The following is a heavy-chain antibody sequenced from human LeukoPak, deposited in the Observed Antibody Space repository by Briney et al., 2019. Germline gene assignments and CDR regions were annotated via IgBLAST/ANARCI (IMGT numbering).Heavy chain of an antibody. CDR2: INHSGST. D-gene: IGHD6-19*01. V-gene: IGHV4-34*01. J-gene: IGHJ4*02. Sequence: SETLSLTCAVYGGSFSGYYWSWIRQPPGKGLEWIGEINHSGSTNYNPSLKSRVTISVDTSKNQFSLKLSSVTAADTAVYYCAGGIAVAGTSYYFDYWGQGTLVTVSS. CDR1: GGSFSGYY. CDR3: AGGIAVAGTSYYFDY.